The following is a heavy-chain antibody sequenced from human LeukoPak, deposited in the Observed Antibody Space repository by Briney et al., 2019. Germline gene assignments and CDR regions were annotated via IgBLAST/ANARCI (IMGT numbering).Heavy chain of an antibody. D-gene: IGHD2-8*02. Sequence: PGGSLRLSCAASGFTFSYYWMSWVRQAPGKGLEWVANIKQDGSEEYYVDSVKGRFTISRDNAKNSLYLQMNSLGAEDTAVYYCASKGCTGGNCKHYFDYWGQGTLVTVAS. CDR1: GFTFSYYW. CDR2: IKQDGSEE. CDR3: ASKGCTGGNCKHYFDY. J-gene: IGHJ4*02. V-gene: IGHV3-7*03.